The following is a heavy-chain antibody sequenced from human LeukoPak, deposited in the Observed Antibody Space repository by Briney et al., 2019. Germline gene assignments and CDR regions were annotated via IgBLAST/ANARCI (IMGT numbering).Heavy chain of an antibody. J-gene: IGHJ4*02. D-gene: IGHD2-2*01. CDR1: GFTFSDYY. CDR3: AKDIVVVPAAGDYFDY. V-gene: IGHV3-11*01. CDR2: ISSSGSTI. Sequence: GGSLRLSCAASGFTFSDYYMSWIRQAPGKGLEWVSYISSSGSTIYYADSVKGRFTISRDNSKNTLYLQMTSLRAEDTAVYYCAKDIVVVPAAGDYFDYWGQGALVTVSS.